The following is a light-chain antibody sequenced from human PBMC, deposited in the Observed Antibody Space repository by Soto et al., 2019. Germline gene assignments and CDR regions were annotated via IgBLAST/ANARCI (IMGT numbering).Light chain of an antibody. CDR2: EVS. CDR3: ASYSTTSTPYV. J-gene: IGLJ1*01. V-gene: IGLV2-8*01. Sequence: QSVLTQPPSAAGSPGQSVTISCTGTSXDVGGYNYVSWYQQYPGKDPKLMIYEVSKRPSGVPDRFSGSKSGNTASLTVSGLQAEDEAVYYCASYSTTSTPYVLGTGTKVTVL. CDR1: SXDVGGYNY.